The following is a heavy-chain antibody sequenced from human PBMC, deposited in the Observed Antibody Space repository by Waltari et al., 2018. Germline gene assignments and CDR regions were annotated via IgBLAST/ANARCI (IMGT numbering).Heavy chain of an antibody. V-gene: IGHV4-39*01. J-gene: IGHJ6*02. CDR3: ARPLPGISRYYYYGMDV. Sequence: QLQLQESGPGLVKPSETLSLTCTVSGGSIRSSSYYWGWIRQPPGKGLEWIGSIYYSGSTYYNPSLKSRVTISVDTSKNQFSLKLSSVTAADTAVYYCARPLPGISRYYYYGMDVWGQGTTVTVSS. CDR1: GGSIRSSSYY. D-gene: IGHD6-13*01. CDR2: IYYSGST.